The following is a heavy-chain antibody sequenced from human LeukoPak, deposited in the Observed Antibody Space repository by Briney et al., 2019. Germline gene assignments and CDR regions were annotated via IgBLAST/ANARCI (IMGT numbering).Heavy chain of an antibody. CDR1: GFTFSSYA. CDR2: ISGSGGST. Sequence: GGSLRLSCAASGFTFSSYAMSWVRQAPGKGLEWVSAISGSGGSTCYADSVKGRFTISRDNSKNTLYLQMNSLRAKDTAVYYCAVLPNSSGFFDYWGQGTLVTVSS. D-gene: IGHD3-3*01. J-gene: IGHJ4*02. V-gene: IGHV3-23*01. CDR3: AVLPNSSGFFDY.